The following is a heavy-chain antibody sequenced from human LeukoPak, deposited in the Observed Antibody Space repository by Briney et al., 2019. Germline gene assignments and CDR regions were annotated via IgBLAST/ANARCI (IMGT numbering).Heavy chain of an antibody. Sequence: ELFSYISSSISRTHYADSGKGRFTISRENGKNSLYLQMNSLRAKDTAVYYCARDDVGYFDYWGQGTLVTVSS. J-gene: IGHJ4*02. CDR2: ISSSISRT. V-gene: IGHV3-48*01. D-gene: IGHD1-26*01. CDR3: ARDDVGYFDY.